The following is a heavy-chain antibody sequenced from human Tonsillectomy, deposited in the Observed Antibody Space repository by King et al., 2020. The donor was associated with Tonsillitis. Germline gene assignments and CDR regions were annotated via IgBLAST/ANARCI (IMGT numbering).Heavy chain of an antibody. J-gene: IGHJ2*01. CDR3: AKDYSAESWGYFDL. D-gene: IGHD4-11*01. Sequence: VQLVESGGGVVQPGRSLRISCAASGFSFRTYGMHWVRQAPGQGLDWVAVISYNERKKYYADSVKGRFTIPRDNSKNTLYLQMNSLRAEDKAVYYCAKDYSAESWGYFDLWGRGPLLTVPS. CDR1: GFSFRTYG. CDR2: ISYNERKK. V-gene: IGHV3-30*18.